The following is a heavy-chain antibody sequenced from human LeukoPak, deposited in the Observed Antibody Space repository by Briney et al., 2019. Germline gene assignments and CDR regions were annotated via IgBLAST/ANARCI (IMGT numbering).Heavy chain of an antibody. V-gene: IGHV4-59*08. J-gene: IGHJ4*02. Sequence: PSETLSLTCTVSGGSISSSYWSWIRQPPGKGLEWIGYIYYSGSTSYNPSLKRRVTISLYASNNQFSLKLNSVPAAATDVYYCARQGPLTTAVTTRTNPFDYWGQGTLVTVSS. D-gene: IGHD4-11*01. CDR1: GGSISSSY. CDR3: ARQGPLTTAVTTRTNPFDY. CDR2: IYYSGST.